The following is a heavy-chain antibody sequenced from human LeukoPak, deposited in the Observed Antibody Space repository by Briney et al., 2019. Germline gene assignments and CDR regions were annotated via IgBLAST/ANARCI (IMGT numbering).Heavy chain of an antibody. CDR3: AGSGYLDY. D-gene: IGHD3-3*01. CDR2: ISWNSGSI. Sequence: GRSLRLSCAASGFTFDDYAMHWVRQAPGKGLEWVSGISWNSGSIGYADSVKGRFTISRDNAKNSLYLQMNSLRAEDTALYYCAGSGYLDYWGQGTLVTVSS. CDR1: GFTFDDYA. J-gene: IGHJ4*02. V-gene: IGHV3-9*01.